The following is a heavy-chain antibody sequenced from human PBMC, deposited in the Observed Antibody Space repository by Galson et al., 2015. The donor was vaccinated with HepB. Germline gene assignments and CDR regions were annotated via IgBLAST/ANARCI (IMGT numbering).Heavy chain of an antibody. CDR3: ARDPPLGTMIVVVKDDY. CDR2: IIPILGIA. Sequence: SVKVSCKASGGTFSSYTISWVRQAPGQGLEWMGRIIPILGIANYARKFQGRVTITADKSTSTAYMELSSLRSEDTAVYYCARDPPLGTMIVVVKDDYWGQGTLVTVSS. J-gene: IGHJ4*02. CDR1: GGTFSSYT. D-gene: IGHD3-22*01. V-gene: IGHV1-69*04.